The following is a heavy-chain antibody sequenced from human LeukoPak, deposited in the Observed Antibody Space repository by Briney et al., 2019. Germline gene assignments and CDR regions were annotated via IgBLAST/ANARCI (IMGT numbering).Heavy chain of an antibody. V-gene: IGHV3-15*01. CDR2: IKSRTDGGTT. CDR1: GFTFSNAW. CDR3: TTDYGDEDFDY. Sequence: GGSLRLSCAASGFTFSNAWMSWVRQAPGKGLEWVGRIKSRTDGGTTDYAAPVKGRFTISRDDSKNTLYLQMNSLKTEDTAVYYCTTDYGDEDFDYWGQGTLVTVSS. J-gene: IGHJ4*02. D-gene: IGHD4-17*01.